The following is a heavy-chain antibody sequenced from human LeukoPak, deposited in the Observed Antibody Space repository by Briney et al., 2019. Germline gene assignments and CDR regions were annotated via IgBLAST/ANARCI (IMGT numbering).Heavy chain of an antibody. J-gene: IGHJ4*02. D-gene: IGHD3-22*01. CDR3: ARYYYDSSGYFHFDY. V-gene: IGHV3-21*01. Sequence: GGSLRLSCVASGFTFTSYSMNWVRQAPGKGLEWVSSISSSSSHIYYADSVRGRLTISRDNAKDSLYLQMNSLRAEDTAVYYCARYYYDSSGYFHFDYWGQGTLVTVSS. CDR1: GFTFTSYS. CDR2: ISSSSSHI.